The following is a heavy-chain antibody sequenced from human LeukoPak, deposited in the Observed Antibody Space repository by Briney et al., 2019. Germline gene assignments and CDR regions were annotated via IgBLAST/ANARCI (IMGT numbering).Heavy chain of an antibody. D-gene: IGHD3-3*01. CDR3: AMRCSTIFGVVKDY. CDR2: IIPIFGTA. V-gene: IGHV1-69*05. Sequence: TSVKVSCKASGGTFSSYAISWVRQAPGQGLEWMGGIIPIFGTASYAQKFQGRVTITTDESTSTAYMELSSLRSEDTAVYYCAMRCSTIFGVVKDYWGQGTLVTVSS. J-gene: IGHJ4*02. CDR1: GGTFSSYA.